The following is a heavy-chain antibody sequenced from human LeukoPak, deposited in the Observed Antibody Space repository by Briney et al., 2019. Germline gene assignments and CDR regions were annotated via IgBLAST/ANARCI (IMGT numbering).Heavy chain of an antibody. J-gene: IGHJ4*02. D-gene: IGHD6-13*01. CDR3: ARGGGRGSSWYLDFDY. V-gene: IGHV1-8*01. CDR2: MNPNSGNT. Sequence: GASVKVSCKASGYTFTSYDINWVRQATGQGLEWMGWMNPNSGNTGYAQKFQGRVTMTRNTSISTAYMELSSLRSEDTAVYYCARGGGRGSSWYLDFDYWGQGTLVTVSS. CDR1: GYTFTSYD.